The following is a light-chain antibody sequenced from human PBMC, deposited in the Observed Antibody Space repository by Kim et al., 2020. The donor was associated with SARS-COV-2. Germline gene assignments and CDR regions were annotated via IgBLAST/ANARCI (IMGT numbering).Light chain of an antibody. CDR2: RDT. CDR3: QAWDSSIVV. CDR1: KLGDKY. Sequence: VFPGQTASITCSGDKLGDKYACWYQQKAGQAPVLVIYRDTKRPSGIPERFSASNSGNTATLTISGTQSQDEADYYCQAWDSSIVVFGGGTQLTVL. V-gene: IGLV3-1*01. J-gene: IGLJ2*01.